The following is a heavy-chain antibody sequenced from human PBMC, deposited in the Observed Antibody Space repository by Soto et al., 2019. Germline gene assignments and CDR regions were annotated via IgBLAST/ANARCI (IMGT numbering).Heavy chain of an antibody. J-gene: IGHJ5*02. V-gene: IGHV4-31*03. CDR3: ARLRIATNNYKWFDP. CDR1: GAYLNSGNYY. D-gene: IGHD2-21*01. CDR2: IYVTGAV. Sequence: SETLCRTCRVSGAYLNSGNYYWSWIRQVPGKGLEWIGHIYVTGAVDYNPSLRDRITISQDTSERQFSLNLRLVTAADTAVYYCARLRIATNNYKWFDPWGQGTLVTVSS.